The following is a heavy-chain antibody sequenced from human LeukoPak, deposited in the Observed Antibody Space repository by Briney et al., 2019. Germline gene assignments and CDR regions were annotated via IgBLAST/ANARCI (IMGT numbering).Heavy chain of an antibody. D-gene: IGHD6-13*01. Sequence: SETLSLTCTVSGGSIDSSSYYRGWIRQPPGKGLEWIGSIYSSGSTYYNPSLKSRVTISVDTSKNQFSLRLSSVTAADTAVYYCARLHSTHSSNSWGQGTLVTGSS. CDR3: ARLHSTHSSNS. CDR2: IYSSGST. CDR1: GGSIDSSSYY. J-gene: IGHJ4*02. V-gene: IGHV4-39*01.